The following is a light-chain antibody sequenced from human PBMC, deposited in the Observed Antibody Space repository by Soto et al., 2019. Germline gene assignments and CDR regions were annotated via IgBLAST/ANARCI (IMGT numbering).Light chain of an antibody. CDR2: DAS. CDR1: QSINSW. CDR3: QRYNAFSQT. J-gene: IGKJ1*01. Sequence: DIQMTQSPSTLSASVGDRVTITCRASQSINSWVAWYQQKPGKAPKVLISDASTLESGVPSRFSGSGSGTKFTLTIGGLQPDDFATYYCQRYNAFSQTFGQGTKV. V-gene: IGKV1-5*01.